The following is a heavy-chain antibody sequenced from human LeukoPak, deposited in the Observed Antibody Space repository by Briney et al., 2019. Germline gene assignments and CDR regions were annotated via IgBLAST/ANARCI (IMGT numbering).Heavy chain of an antibody. V-gene: IGHV4-61*02. CDR2: IYTSGST. CDR1: GYSISSGNY. CDR3: ARDYYYILTGYYDYYYMDV. Sequence: SGTLSLTCSVSGYSISSGNYWGWIRLPGGKGLEWIGRIYTSGSTNYNPSLKSRVTISVDTSKNQFSLKLSSVTAADTAVYYCARDYYYILTGYYDYYYMDVWGKGTTVTISS. J-gene: IGHJ6*03. D-gene: IGHD3-9*01.